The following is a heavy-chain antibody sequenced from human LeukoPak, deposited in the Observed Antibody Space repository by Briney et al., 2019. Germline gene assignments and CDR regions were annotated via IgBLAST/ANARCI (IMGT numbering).Heavy chain of an antibody. CDR1: GGTFSSYA. CDR2: IIPIFGTA. CDR3: ARDPQAHNTVFDP. V-gene: IGHV1-69*05. D-gene: IGHD4-17*01. Sequence: SVKVSCKASGGTFSSYAISWVRQAPGQGLEWMGRIIPIFGTANYAQKFQGRVTITTDESMSTAYMELSSLRSEDTAVYYCARDPQAHNTVFDPWGQGTLVTVSS. J-gene: IGHJ5*02.